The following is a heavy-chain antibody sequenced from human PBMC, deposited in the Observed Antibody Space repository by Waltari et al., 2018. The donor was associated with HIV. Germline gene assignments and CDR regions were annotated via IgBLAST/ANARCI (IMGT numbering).Heavy chain of an antibody. D-gene: IGHD3-3*01. CDR1: GYNFASFD. V-gene: IGHV1-8*01. CDR2: MSINSGNA. J-gene: IGHJ4*02. CDR3: VTSRPGAVFGDF. Sequence: QAHLVQSGAEVRKPGASVKVSCKASGYNFASFDINWVRRATGQGLEWMGWMSINSGNAGYGQRFKGRLTLTRDTSIDMAYMELNSLTPQDTAVYYCVTSRPGAVFGDFWGQGTPVTVSS.